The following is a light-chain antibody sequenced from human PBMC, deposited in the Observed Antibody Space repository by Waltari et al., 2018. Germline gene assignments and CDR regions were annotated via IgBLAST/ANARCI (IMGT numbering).Light chain of an antibody. CDR1: QRITSW. V-gene: IGKV1D-12*01. CDR2: AAS. Sequence: DILMTPSPSSVSSSVGDTVTITCRASQRITSWLAWYQQKPGKAPKLLIYAASSLQSGVPSRFSGSGSGADFTLTISSLQPEDFATYYCQQADSLPLTFGGGTKVEIK. CDR3: QQADSLPLT. J-gene: IGKJ4*01.